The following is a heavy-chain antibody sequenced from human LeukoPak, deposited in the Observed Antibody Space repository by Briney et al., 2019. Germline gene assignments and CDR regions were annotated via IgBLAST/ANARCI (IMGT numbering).Heavy chain of an antibody. Sequence: SETLSLTCTVSGYSISSTYYWGWIRQPPGKGLEWIGSIYHSGSTNYNPSLKSRVTISVDTSKNQFSLKLNSVTAADTAVYYCARVLCLGGGDCYSGYFQHWGQGTLVTVSS. J-gene: IGHJ1*01. CDR1: GYSISSTYY. D-gene: IGHD2-21*01. V-gene: IGHV4-38-2*02. CDR2: IYHSGST. CDR3: ARVLCLGGGDCYSGYFQH.